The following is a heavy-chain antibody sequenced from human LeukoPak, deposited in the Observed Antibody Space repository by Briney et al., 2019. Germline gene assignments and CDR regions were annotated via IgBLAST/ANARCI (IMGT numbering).Heavy chain of an antibody. CDR2: VFDSGRT. Sequence: SETLSLTCTVSGGSMTTHHWNWIRQTPGKGLEWIGYVFDSGRTKENPSLKSRVTLTADTSKNQLSLRLSSVTAADTAVYYCTTIKRGNIFGYFDFWGQGILVTVSS. CDR1: GGSMTTHH. J-gene: IGHJ4*02. D-gene: IGHD5-18*01. CDR3: TTIKRGNIFGYFDF. V-gene: IGHV4-59*11.